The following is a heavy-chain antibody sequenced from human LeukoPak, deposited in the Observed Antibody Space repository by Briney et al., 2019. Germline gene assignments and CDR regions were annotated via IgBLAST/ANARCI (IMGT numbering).Heavy chain of an antibody. V-gene: IGHV4-38-2*02. CDR2: LYHSGTT. CDR3: ARVEVPRDFNDWYFDL. J-gene: IGHJ2*01. CDR1: GYSIAHGFF. Sequence: SETLSLTCTVSGYSIAHGFFWAWIRQPPGGGLEWIGSLYHSGTTYYNTSLKSRISTSVDTSKNQFSLKLRLVTAADTAVYYCARVEVPRDFNDWYFDLWGRGTLVTVSS. D-gene: IGHD2-21*01.